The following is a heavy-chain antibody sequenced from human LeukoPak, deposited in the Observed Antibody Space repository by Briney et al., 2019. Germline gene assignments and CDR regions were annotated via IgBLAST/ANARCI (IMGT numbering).Heavy chain of an antibody. Sequence: PSETLSLTCDVSGDSVNNNYWSWIRQPPGKGLEWIGYIYYNGETKYNPSLGSRVTMSVDLSVNQFSLRLNSVTDMDTAIYYCARYSRRGDYMLDYWGQGTLVTVSS. CDR3: ARYSRRGDYMLDY. CDR2: IYYNGET. J-gene: IGHJ4*02. CDR1: GDSVNNNY. V-gene: IGHV4-59*02. D-gene: IGHD4-17*01.